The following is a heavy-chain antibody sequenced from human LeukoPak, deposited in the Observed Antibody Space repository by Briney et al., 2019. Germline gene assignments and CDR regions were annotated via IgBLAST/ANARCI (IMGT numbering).Heavy chain of an antibody. D-gene: IGHD3-22*01. CDR1: GGSISSYY. J-gene: IGHJ4*02. V-gene: IGHV4-59*08. CDR3: ARHLHYYDSSGYYPYYFDY. CDR2: IYYSGST. Sequence: SETLSLTCTVSGGSISSYYWSWIRQPPGKGLERIGYIYYSGSTNYNPSLKSRVTISVDTSKNQFSLKLSSVTAADTAVYYCARHLHYYDSSGYYPYYFDYWGQGTLVTVSS.